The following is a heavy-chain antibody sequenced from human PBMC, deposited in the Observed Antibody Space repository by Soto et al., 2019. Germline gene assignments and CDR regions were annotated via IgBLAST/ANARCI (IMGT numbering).Heavy chain of an antibody. V-gene: IGHV3-48*03. D-gene: IGHD6-13*01. Sequence: GGSLRLSCAASGFTFSSYEINWVRQAPGKGLEWVSCISSGGTTIYYADSVKGRFTISRDNAKNSLYLQMNSLRAEDTAVYYCARFGLSSSLHPALDYWGQGALVTVSS. CDR2: ISSGGTTI. J-gene: IGHJ4*02. CDR3: ARFGLSSSLHPALDY. CDR1: GFTFSSYE.